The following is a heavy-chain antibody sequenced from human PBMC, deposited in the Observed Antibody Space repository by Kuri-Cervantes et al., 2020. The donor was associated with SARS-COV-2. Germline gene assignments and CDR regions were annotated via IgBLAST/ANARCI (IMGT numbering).Heavy chain of an antibody. CDR1: GGSISSSNW. CDR2: IYHRGST. D-gene: IGHD1-26*01. J-gene: IGHJ4*02. Sequence: SETLSLTCAVSGGSISSSNWWSWVRQPPGKGLEWIGEIYHRGSTNYNPSLKRGVTISVVKSKNQFSLKLSSVTAADTAVYYCARATHGGSYPFLYYWGQGTLVTVSS. CDR3: ARATHGGSYPFLYY. V-gene: IGHV4-4*02.